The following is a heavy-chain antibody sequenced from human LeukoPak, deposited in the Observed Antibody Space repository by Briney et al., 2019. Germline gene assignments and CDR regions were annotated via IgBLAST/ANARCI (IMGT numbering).Heavy chain of an antibody. V-gene: IGHV4-59*08. CDR1: GGSISSYY. CDR2: IYYSGST. D-gene: IGHD3-22*01. Sequence: PSETLSLTCTVSGGSISSYYWSWIRQPPGKGLEWIGYIYYSGSTNYNPSLKSRVTISVDTSKNQLSLKLSSVTAADTAVYYCARVSTSFLRSLTMRNRGPIDYWGQGTLVTVSS. CDR3: ARVSTSFLRSLTMRNRGPIDY. J-gene: IGHJ4*02.